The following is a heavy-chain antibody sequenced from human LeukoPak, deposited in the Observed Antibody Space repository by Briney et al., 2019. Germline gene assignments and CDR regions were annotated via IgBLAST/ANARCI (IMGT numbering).Heavy chain of an antibody. V-gene: IGHV3-23*01. J-gene: IGHJ4*02. Sequence: GGSLRLSCATSGFTFSSYAMSWVRQAPGKGLEWVSAISGSGAGTYYADSVKGRFTISRDNSKNTLYLQMNSLRAEDTAVYYCARETTAGSYYNPSTFDYWGQGTLVTVSS. CDR1: GFTFSSYA. CDR2: ISGSGAGT. CDR3: ARETTAGSYYNPSTFDY. D-gene: IGHD3-10*01.